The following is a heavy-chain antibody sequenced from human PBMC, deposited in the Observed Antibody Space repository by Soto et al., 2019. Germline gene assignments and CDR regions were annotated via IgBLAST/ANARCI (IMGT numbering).Heavy chain of an antibody. CDR2: IFPLLAMV. D-gene: IGHD1-26*01. V-gene: IGHV1-69*04. CDR1: GGDLRNSG. CDR3: AKEAGAGFKS. J-gene: IGHJ4*02. Sequence: QVYLVQSGAEMKKPGSSVKVSCKVSGGDLRNSGISWVRQAPGQGLEWMGGIFPLLAMVDYSQKFQGRVTITADESTNTADMDLGSLRSEDTAVYYCAKEAGAGFKSWGQGTLVIVSS.